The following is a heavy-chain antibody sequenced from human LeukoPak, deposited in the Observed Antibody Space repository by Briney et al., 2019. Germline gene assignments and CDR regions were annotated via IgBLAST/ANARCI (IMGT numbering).Heavy chain of an antibody. CDR3: ARDLADTVRGVIRLYYFDY. J-gene: IGHJ4*02. CDR2: IYYSGST. D-gene: IGHD3-10*01. Sequence: SETLSLTCTVSGDSISNNYWNWIRQPPGKGLEWIGYIYYSGSTNYNPSLQSRVTMSVDTSKNQFSLKLSSVTAADTAVYYCARDLADTVRGVIRLYYFDYWGQGTLVTVSS. CDR1: GDSISNNY. V-gene: IGHV4-59*12.